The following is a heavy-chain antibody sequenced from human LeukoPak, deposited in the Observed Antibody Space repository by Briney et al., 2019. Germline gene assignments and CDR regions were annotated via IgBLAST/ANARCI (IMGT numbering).Heavy chain of an antibody. J-gene: IGHJ4*02. V-gene: IGHV1-18*01. CDR3: ARGQGDGIFDY. CDR1: GYTFTSYG. D-gene: IGHD3-3*02. Sequence: AASVKVSCKASGYTFTSYGISWVRQAPGQGLEWMGWISAYNGNANYAQKLQGRVTMTTDTSTSTAYMELSSLRSEDTAVYYCARGQGDGIFDYWGQGTLVTVSS. CDR2: ISAYNGNA.